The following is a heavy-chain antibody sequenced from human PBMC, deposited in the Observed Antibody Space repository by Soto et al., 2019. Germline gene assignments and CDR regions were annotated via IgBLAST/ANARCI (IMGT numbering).Heavy chain of an antibody. D-gene: IGHD3-10*01. CDR3: LWMQVTKFWGVILNGIDV. CDR2: IYWDDDK. CDR1: GFSLSSNEVS. V-gene: IGHV2-70*11. Sequence: SGPTLVNPTQTLTLTCSYSGFSLSSNEVSINWIRQPPGKALEWLARIYWDDDKHFSTSLKTRLSISKDTSKNQVVLTMTNMDPVDTDTYYCLWMQVTKFWGVILNGIDVWGQGTPVIVSS. J-gene: IGHJ6*02.